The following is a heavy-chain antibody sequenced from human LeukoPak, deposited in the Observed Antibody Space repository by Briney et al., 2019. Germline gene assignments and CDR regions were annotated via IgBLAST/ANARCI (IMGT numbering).Heavy chain of an antibody. D-gene: IGHD2-2*01. CDR3: AKDHCSSTSCYSN. CDR1: GFTFSSYA. J-gene: IGHJ4*02. CDR2: ISGSGGST. V-gene: IGHV3-23*01. Sequence: PAGSLRLSCAASGFTFSSYAMSWVRQAPGKGLEWVSAISGSGGSTYYADSVKGRFTISRDNSKNTLYLQMNSLRAEDTAVYYCAKDHCSSTSCYSNWGQGTLVTVSS.